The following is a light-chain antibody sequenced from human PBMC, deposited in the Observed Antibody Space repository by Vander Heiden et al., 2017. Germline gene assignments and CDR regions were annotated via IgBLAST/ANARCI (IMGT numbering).Light chain of an antibody. Sequence: EIVLTQSPATLSLSPGERATLSCRASQSVSSYLAWYQQKPGQPPRLLIYDASNRATGITARFSGSGSGTDFTLTISSLEPEDFAVYYCQQRSNWPPLTFGGGTKVEIK. CDR2: DAS. CDR1: QSVSSY. CDR3: QQRSNWPPLT. V-gene: IGKV3-11*01. J-gene: IGKJ4*01.